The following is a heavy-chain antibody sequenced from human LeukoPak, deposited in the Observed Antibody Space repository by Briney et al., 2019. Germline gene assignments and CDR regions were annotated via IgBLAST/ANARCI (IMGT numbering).Heavy chain of an antibody. D-gene: IGHD3-16*01. V-gene: IGHV3-30*03. Sequence: PGRSLRLSCAASGFTFSSYGMHWVRQAPGKGLEWVAVISYDGSNKYYADSVKGRFTISRDNSKNTLYLQMNSLRDEDTAVYYCASLTYDYVWGSYRSIDYWGQGTLVTVSS. CDR3: ASLTYDYVWGSYRSIDY. CDR2: ISYDGSNK. CDR1: GFTFSSYG. J-gene: IGHJ4*02.